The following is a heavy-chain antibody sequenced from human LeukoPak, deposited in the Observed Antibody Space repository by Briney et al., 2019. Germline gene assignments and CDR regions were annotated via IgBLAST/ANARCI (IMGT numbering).Heavy chain of an antibody. Sequence: GGSLRLSCAAPGFTFSDYYMSWIRQAPGKGLEWVSYISSSGSTRYYADSVKGRFTISRDNAKNSLYLQMNILRAEDTAVYYCAREYRGFGRNFDYWGQGTLVTGSS. V-gene: IGHV3-11*04. CDR2: ISSSGSTR. D-gene: IGHD3-10*01. J-gene: IGHJ4*02. CDR1: GFTFSDYY. CDR3: AREYRGFGRNFDY.